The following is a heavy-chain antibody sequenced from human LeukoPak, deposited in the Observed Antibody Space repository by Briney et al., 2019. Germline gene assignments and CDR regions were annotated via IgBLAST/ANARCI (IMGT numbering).Heavy chain of an antibody. V-gene: IGHV4-38-2*02. Sequence: PSETLSLTCTVSGYSISSGYYWGWIRQPPGKGLEWIGSIYHSGSTYYNPSLKSRVTISVDTSKNQFSRKLSSVTAADTAVYYCARLDNYYYYMDVWGKGTTVTVSS. D-gene: IGHD2-2*03. CDR2: IYHSGST. CDR1: GYSISSGYY. J-gene: IGHJ6*03. CDR3: ARLDNYYYYMDV.